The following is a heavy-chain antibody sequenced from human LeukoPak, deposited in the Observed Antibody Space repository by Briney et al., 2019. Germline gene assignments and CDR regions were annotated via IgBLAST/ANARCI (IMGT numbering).Heavy chain of an antibody. V-gene: IGHV4-34*01. J-gene: IGHJ4*02. Sequence: SETLSLTCAVYGGSFSGYYWSWIRQPPGKGLEWIGEINHSGSTNYNPSLKSRVTISVDTSKNQFSLKLSSVTAADTAVYYCAGDDPGGGGLDYWGQGTLVTVSS. CDR2: INHSGST. D-gene: IGHD3-10*01. CDR1: GGSFSGYY. CDR3: AGDDPGGGGLDY.